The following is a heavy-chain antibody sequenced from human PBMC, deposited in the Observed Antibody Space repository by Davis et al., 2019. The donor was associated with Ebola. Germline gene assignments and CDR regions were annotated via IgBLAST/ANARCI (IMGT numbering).Heavy chain of an antibody. CDR1: GGSISSYY. D-gene: IGHD5-12*01. V-gene: IGHV4-59*08. CDR2: IYYSGST. CDR3: ARHERGGFYYFDY. J-gene: IGHJ4*02. Sequence: SETLSLTCTVSGGSISSYYWSWIRQPPGKGLEWIGYIYYSGSTNYNPSLKSRVTISVDTSKNQFSLKLSSVTAADTAVYYCARHERGGFYYFDYWGQGTLVTVSS.